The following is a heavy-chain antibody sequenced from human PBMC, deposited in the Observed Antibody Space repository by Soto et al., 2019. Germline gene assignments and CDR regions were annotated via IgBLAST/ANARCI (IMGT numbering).Heavy chain of an antibody. CDR1: GGSFSGYY. D-gene: IGHD6-19*01. CDR3: ARRGDSSGWYFFDY. CDR2: INHSGYT. J-gene: IGHJ4*02. Sequence: SETLSLTCAVYGGSFSGYYWSWIRQPPGKGLEWIGEINHSGYTYYSPSLKSRLTMSVDTSKNHLSLKVSSVTAADTAVYYCARRGDSSGWYFFDYWGQGTLVTVSS. V-gene: IGHV4-34*01.